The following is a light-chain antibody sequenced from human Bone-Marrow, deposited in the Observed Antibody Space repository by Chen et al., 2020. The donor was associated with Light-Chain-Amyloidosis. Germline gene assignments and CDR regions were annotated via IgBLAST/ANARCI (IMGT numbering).Light chain of an antibody. CDR3: QQYGTSPLT. CDR2: GSS. J-gene: IGKJ4*01. V-gene: IGKV3-20*01. CDR1: QTISSNY. Sequence: EIVLTQSPGTLSLSPGEGANLSCRASQTISSNYLTWYQQKFGQAPRLLIYGSSSRATGIPDRFTGSGSGTDFTLTINRLEPEYFAMYYCQQYGTSPLTFGGGTKVEIK.